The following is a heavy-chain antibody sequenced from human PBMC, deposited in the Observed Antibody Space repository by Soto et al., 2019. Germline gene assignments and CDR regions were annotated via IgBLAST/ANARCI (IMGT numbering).Heavy chain of an antibody. V-gene: IGHV4-34*01. CDR3: ASMTYCSGGSCPKSDAFDI. D-gene: IGHD2-15*01. CDR1: GGSFSGYY. CDR2: INHSGST. Sequence: QVQLQQWGAGLLKPSETLSLTCAVYGGSFSGYYWSWIRQPPGKGLEWIGEINHSGSTNYNPSLKSRVTISVDTPKNQFSLKLSSVTAADTAVYYCASMTYCSGGSCPKSDAFDIWGQGTMVTVSS. J-gene: IGHJ3*02.